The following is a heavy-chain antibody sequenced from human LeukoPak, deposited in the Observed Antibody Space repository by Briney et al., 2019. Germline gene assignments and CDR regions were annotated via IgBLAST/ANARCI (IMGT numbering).Heavy chain of an antibody. D-gene: IGHD6-19*01. Sequence: SGGSLRLSCAASGFIFSDYYMSWIRQAPGKGLEWVSYISGASDYTKYADSVRGRFTIFRDNAKNLLYLQMNSLRDEDTAVYYCARDGFSYGWYSWGQGTMVTVSS. V-gene: IGHV3-11*06. CDR3: ARDGFSYGWYS. CDR2: ISGASDYT. CDR1: GFIFSDYY. J-gene: IGHJ3*01.